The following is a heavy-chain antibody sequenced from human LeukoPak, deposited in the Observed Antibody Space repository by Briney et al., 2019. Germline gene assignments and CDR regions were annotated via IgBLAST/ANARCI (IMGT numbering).Heavy chain of an antibody. D-gene: IGHD6-13*01. CDR1: GFSLSTSGVG. CDR2: VYWDDDK. CDR3: AHTSSPRVIDY. Sequence: SGPTLVNPTQTLTLTCTFSGFSLSTSGVGVGWVRQPPGKALQWLALVYWDDDKRYSPSLESRLTITKDTSKNQVVLTITNMDPVDTATHYCAHTSSPRVIDYWGQGTLVTVSS. V-gene: IGHV2-5*02. J-gene: IGHJ4*02.